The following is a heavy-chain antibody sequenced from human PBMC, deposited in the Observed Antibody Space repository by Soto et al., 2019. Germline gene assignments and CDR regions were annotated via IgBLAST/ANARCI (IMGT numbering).Heavy chain of an antibody. Sequence: GGSLRLSCVGSGFTFSNYWMHWVRQAPGKGLEWVSRVKSDGSSTNYADSVKGRFTISRDNAKNSLYLQMNSLRAEDTAVYYCARDSPITMILVFITVGAYGMDVCGQGTTVTVSS. CDR3: ARDSPITMILVFITVGAYGMDV. CDR1: GFTFSNYW. J-gene: IGHJ6*02. D-gene: IGHD3-22*01. CDR2: VKSDGSST. V-gene: IGHV3-74*01.